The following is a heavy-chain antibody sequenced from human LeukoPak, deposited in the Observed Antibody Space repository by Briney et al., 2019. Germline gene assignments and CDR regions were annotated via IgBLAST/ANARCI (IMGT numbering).Heavy chain of an antibody. CDR2: ISNSSSYI. CDR3: ARDRSSTTAPPDAFDI. Sequence: KPAGSLRLSCAASGFTFSSYSMNWVRQAPGKGLEWVSSISNSSSYIYYADSVKGRFTISRDNAKNSLYQQMNSLRAEDTAVYYCARDRSSTTAPPDAFDIWGQGTMVTVSS. CDR1: GFTFSSYS. J-gene: IGHJ3*02. V-gene: IGHV3-21*01. D-gene: IGHD2-2*01.